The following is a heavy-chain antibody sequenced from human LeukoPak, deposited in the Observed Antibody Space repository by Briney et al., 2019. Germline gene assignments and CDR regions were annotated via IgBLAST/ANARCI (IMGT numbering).Heavy chain of an antibody. V-gene: IGHV4-59*01. CDR3: ARGNYGYYYYYCMDV. Sequence: SSETLSLTCTVSGGSISSYYWSWIRQPPGKGLEWIGYIYYSGSTNYNPSLKSRVTISVDTSKNQFSLKLSSVTAADTAVYYCARGNYGYYYYYCMDVWGKGTTVTVSS. CDR2: IYYSGST. CDR1: GGSISSYY. D-gene: IGHD1-7*01. J-gene: IGHJ6*03.